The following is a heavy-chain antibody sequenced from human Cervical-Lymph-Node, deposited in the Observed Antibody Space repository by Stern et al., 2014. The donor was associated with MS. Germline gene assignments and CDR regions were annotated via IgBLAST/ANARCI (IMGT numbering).Heavy chain of an antibody. V-gene: IGHV1-8*01. J-gene: IGHJ5*02. CDR1: GYPFSTHH. Sequence: VQLVESGAEVRKPGASVKVSCKASGYPFSTHHINWVRQTSRQGLEWMGWTDPNSGYAKNAQQFEGRVTMSTNTSIGTVYMELSGLRPEDTAVYYCARGRYCSTTTCSLANFLDPWGQGTQVTVSS. CDR3: ARGRYCSTTTCSLANFLDP. D-gene: IGHD2-2*01. CDR2: TDPNSGYA.